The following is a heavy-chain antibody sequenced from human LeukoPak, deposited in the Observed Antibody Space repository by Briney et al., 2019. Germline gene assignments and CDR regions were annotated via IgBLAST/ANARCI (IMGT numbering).Heavy chain of an antibody. D-gene: IGHD1-26*01. CDR1: GFTVSSNY. CDR3: ARDWAVGATTGAFDV. V-gene: IGHV3-66*01. CDR2: IYSGGST. J-gene: IGHJ3*01. Sequence: PGGSLRLSCAASGFTVSSNYMSWVRQAPGKGLEWVSVIYSGGSTYYADSVKGRFTISRDNSKNTLYLQMNSLRAEDTSVYYCARDWAVGATTGAFDVWGQGTMVTVSS.